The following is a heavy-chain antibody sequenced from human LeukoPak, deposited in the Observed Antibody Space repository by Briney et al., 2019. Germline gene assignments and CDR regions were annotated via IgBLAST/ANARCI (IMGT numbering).Heavy chain of an antibody. CDR2: NSAYNGNT. CDR3: ARGPGGYSYGLPFDY. V-gene: IGHV1-18*01. CDR1: GYTFTSYG. J-gene: IGHJ4*02. D-gene: IGHD5-18*01. Sequence: ASVKVSCKASGYTFTSYGISWVRQAPGQGLEWMGWNSAYNGNTNYAQKLQGRVTVTTDTSTSTAYMELSSLRSEDTAVYYCARGPGGYSYGLPFDYWGQGTLVTVSS.